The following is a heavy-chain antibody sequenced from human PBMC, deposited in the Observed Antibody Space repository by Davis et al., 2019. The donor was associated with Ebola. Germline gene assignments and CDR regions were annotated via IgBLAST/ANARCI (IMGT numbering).Heavy chain of an antibody. CDR1: GGTFSSYA. V-gene: IGHV1-69*13. J-gene: IGHJ6*03. Sequence: AASVKVSCKASGGTFSSYAISWVRQAPGQGLEWMGGIIPIFGTTNYAQKFQGRVTIIADASTSTAYMELSSLRSEDTAVYYCARAGSSSHPYHYYYYMDVWGTGTTVTVSS. CDR2: IIPIFGTT. CDR3: ARAGSSSHPYHYYYYMDV. D-gene: IGHD6-6*01.